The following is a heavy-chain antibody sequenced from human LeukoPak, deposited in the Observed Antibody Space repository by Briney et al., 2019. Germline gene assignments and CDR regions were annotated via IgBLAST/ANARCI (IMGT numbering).Heavy chain of an antibody. CDR1: GFIFRSYE. CDR3: ARTGGSYPYYFEY. D-gene: IGHD1-26*01. J-gene: IGHJ4*02. CDR2: ISSSGSTI. V-gene: IGHV3-48*03. Sequence: GGSLRLSCAASGFIFRSYEMNWVRQAPGKGLEWVSYISSSGSTIYYADSVKGRFTLSRDNAKNSLYLQMNSLRAEDTAVYYCARTGGSYPYYFEYWGQGTLVTVSS.